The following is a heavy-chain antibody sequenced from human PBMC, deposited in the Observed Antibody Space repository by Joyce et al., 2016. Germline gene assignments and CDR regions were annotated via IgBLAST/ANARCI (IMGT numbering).Heavy chain of an antibody. V-gene: IGHV3-23*01. CDR1: GFTFSNYA. J-gene: IGHJ4*02. Sequence: EVHLLESGGGLVQPGGSMRLSCVGSGFTFSNYAMTWVRQAPGKGVEWVTTMSGSVGNTYYADAVKGRFTISRDNFKNTLFLRMNSLRVEDTAQYYCARAYGVATVRYYFDYWGQGTLIAVSS. CDR3: ARAYGVATVRYYFDY. D-gene: IGHD1-26*01. CDR2: MSGSVGNT.